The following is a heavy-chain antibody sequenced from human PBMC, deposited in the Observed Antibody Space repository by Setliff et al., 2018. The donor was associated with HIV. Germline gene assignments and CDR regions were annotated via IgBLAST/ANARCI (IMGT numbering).Heavy chain of an antibody. CDR2: INAGNGNT. CDR1: GYTFTSYA. V-gene: IGHV1-3*01. CDR3: ARDRRYSYGDY. J-gene: IGHJ4*02. Sequence: GASVKASCKASGYTFTSYAMHWVRQAPGQRLEWMGWINAGNGNTKYSQKFQGRVTITRDTSASTAYMELSSLRSEDTAVYYCARDRRYSYGDYWGQGTLVTVSS. D-gene: IGHD5-18*01.